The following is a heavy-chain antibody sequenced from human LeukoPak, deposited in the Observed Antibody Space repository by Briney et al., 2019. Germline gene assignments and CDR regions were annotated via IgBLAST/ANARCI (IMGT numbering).Heavy chain of an antibody. CDR2: IKQDGSEK. CDR3: ASTRACDY. CDR1: GFTFSSYA. V-gene: IGHV3-7*01. D-gene: IGHD2-2*01. J-gene: IGHJ4*02. Sequence: PGGSLRPSCAASGFTFSSYAMSWVRQAPGKGLEWVANIKQDGSEKYYVDSVKGRFTISRDNAKNSLYLQMNSLRAEDTAVYYCASTRACDYWGQGTLVTISS.